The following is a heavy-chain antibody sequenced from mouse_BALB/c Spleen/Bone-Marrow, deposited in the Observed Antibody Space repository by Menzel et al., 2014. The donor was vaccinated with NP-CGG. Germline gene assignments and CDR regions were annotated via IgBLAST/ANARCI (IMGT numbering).Heavy chain of an antibody. D-gene: IGHD2-1*01. CDR2: INPSTGYT. J-gene: IGHJ4*01. CDR3: ARGNPLYAMDY. V-gene: IGHV1-7*01. Sequence: VKLMESGAELAKPGAPVKTSCKASGYTFTSYWMHWVKQRPGQGLEWIGYINPSTGYTDYNQKFNDKATLTADKSSSTAYMQLSSLTSKDSAVYYCARGNPLYAMDYWGQGTSVTVSS. CDR1: GYTFTSYW.